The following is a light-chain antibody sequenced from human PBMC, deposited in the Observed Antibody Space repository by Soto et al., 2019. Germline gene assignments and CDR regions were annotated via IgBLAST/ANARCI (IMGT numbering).Light chain of an antibody. J-gene: IGLJ1*01. CDR2: EVS. CDR3: SSYTTSSTLV. V-gene: IGLV2-14*01. Sequence: QSVLTQPASVSGSPGQSITISCTGTSSDVGGYNYVSWYQQHPGKAPKLMIYEVSNRPSGVSNRFSGSKSGNTASLTSSGLQAEDEADYYCSSYTTSSTLVFGTGTKVTVL. CDR1: SSDVGGYNY.